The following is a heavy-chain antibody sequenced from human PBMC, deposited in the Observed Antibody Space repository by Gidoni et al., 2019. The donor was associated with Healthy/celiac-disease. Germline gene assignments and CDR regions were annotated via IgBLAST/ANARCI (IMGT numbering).Heavy chain of an antibody. Sequence: QVQLQESGPGLVKPSQPLSLTCTVSGGSISSGGYYWSWIRQHPGKGLEWIGYIYYSGSTYYNPSLKSRVTISVYTSKNQCSLKLSSVTAADTAVYYCARDRRATMVRGVIKGGFFDYWGQGTLVTVSS. CDR3: ARDRRATMVRGVIKGGFFDY. CDR2: IYYSGST. J-gene: IGHJ4*02. CDR1: GGSISSGGYY. V-gene: IGHV4-31*03. D-gene: IGHD3-10*01.